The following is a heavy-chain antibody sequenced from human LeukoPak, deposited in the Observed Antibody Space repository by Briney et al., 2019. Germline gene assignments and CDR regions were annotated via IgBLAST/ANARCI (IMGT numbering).Heavy chain of an antibody. CDR2: IRYDGTNK. V-gene: IGHV3-30*02. Sequence: GGSLRLSCAASGFTFSTYGMHWVRQAPDKGLEWVTFIRYDGTNKYYADSVKGRFTISRDNSKNTLYLRMNSLRAEDTAVYYCAKDYDFWSGYPYYFDNWGQGTLVTVSS. D-gene: IGHD3-3*01. J-gene: IGHJ4*02. CDR3: AKDYDFWSGYPYYFDN. CDR1: GFTFSTYG.